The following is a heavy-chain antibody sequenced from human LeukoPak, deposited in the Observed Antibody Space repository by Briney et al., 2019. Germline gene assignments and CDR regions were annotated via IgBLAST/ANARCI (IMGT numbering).Heavy chain of an antibody. J-gene: IGHJ3*02. CDR2: ISAYNGNT. CDR3: ARGRNRYAPREDAFDI. Sequence: GASVKVSCKASGYTFTSYGISWVRQAPGQGLEWMGWISAYNGNTNYAQKLQGRVTMTTDTSTSTAYMELRSLRSDDTAVYYCARGRNRYAPREDAFDIWGQGTMVTVSS. D-gene: IGHD2-2*01. CDR1: GYTFTSYG. V-gene: IGHV1-18*01.